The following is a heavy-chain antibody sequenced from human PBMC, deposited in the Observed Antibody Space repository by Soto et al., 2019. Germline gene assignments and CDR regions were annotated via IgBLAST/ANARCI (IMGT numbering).Heavy chain of an antibody. J-gene: IGHJ6*02. CDR2: IYYSGST. CDR1: GGSISSYY. Sequence: QVQLQESGPGLVKPSETLSLTCTVSGGSISSYYWSWIRQPPGKGLEWIGYIYYSGSTNYNPSLKSRVTISVDTAKNQFSLKLRSVTAADTAVYYCARVKADDYGDYGANYYYGMDVWGQGTTVTVSS. V-gene: IGHV4-59*01. CDR3: ARVKADDYGDYGANYYYGMDV. D-gene: IGHD4-17*01.